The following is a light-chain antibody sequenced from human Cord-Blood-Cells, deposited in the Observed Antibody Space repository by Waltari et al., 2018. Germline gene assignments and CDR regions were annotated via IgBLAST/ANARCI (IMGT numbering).Light chain of an antibody. J-gene: IGKJ1*01. CDR1: QSLLHSNGYNY. V-gene: IGKV2-28*01. CDR2: LGS. CDR3: MQALQTPRT. Sequence: DIVMTQPPPSLPVTPGEPASISFRSSQSLLHSNGYNYLDWYLQKPGQSPQLLIYLGSNRASGVPDRFSGSGSGTDFTLKISRVEAEDVGVYYCMQALQTPRTFGQGTKVEIK.